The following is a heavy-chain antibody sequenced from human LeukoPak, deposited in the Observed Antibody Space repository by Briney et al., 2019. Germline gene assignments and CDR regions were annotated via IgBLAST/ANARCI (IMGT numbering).Heavy chain of an antibody. D-gene: IGHD3-3*01. V-gene: IGHV1-18*01. Sequence: ASVKVSCKASGYTFTSYGISWVRQAPGQGLEWMGWISAYNGNTNYAQKLQGRVTMTTDTSTSTAYMELRSLRSDDTAVYYCARGPVLRFLEWLSPYYFDYWGQGTLVTVSS. J-gene: IGHJ4*02. CDR3: ARGPVLRFLEWLSPYYFDY. CDR2: ISAYNGNT. CDR1: GYTFTSYG.